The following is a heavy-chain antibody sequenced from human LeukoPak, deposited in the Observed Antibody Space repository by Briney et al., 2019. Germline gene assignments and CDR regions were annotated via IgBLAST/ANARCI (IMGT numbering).Heavy chain of an antibody. J-gene: IGHJ4*02. V-gene: IGHV4-34*01. CDR1: GGSFSGYY. D-gene: IGHD6-19*01. Sequence: SETLSLTCAVYGGSFSGYYWSWIRQPPGKGLEWIGEINHSGSTNYNPSLKSRVTISVDTSKNQFSLKLSSVTAADTAVYYCASQRGWYGGFDYWGQGTLVTVPS. CDR2: INHSGST. CDR3: ASQRGWYGGFDY.